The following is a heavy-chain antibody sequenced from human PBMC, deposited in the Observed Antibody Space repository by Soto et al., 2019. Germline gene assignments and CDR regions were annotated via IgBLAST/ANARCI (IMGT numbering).Heavy chain of an antibody. CDR2: IYYSGST. Sequence: QVQLQESGPGLVKPSQTLSLTCTVSGGSISSGGYYWSWIRQHPGKGLEWIGYIYYSGSTYYNPSLKSRVTISVDTSKNQFSLKLSSVTAADTAVYYCARDSDYYDNSGYYFDWFDPWGQGTLVTVSS. CDR3: ARDSDYYDNSGYYFDWFDP. CDR1: GGSISSGGYY. J-gene: IGHJ5*02. V-gene: IGHV4-31*03. D-gene: IGHD3-22*01.